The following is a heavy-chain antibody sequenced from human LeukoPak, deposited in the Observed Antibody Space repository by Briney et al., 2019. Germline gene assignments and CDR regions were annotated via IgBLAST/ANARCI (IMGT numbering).Heavy chain of an antibody. Sequence: SVKVSCKTSGGTFISYAVSWVRQAPGQGLEWMGGIIPVFGTTKYAQKFQGRVTMTGDTSISTAYMDLSSLRSDDTAVYYCARGGGTEWLLVPFEYWGQGTLVTVSS. J-gene: IGHJ4*02. CDR3: ARGGGTEWLLVPFEY. D-gene: IGHD3-22*01. V-gene: IGHV1-69*06. CDR2: IIPVFGTT. CDR1: GGTFISYA.